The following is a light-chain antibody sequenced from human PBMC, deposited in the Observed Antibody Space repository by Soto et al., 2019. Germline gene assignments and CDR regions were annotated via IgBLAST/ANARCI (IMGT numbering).Light chain of an antibody. CDR3: CSFARSTTFYF. V-gene: IGLV2-23*01. CDR2: EGD. J-gene: IGLJ1*01. CDR1: SSDVGSSNL. Sequence: QSALTQPASVSGSPGQSITISCSGTSSDVGSSNLVSWYQQHPGKAPKLIIFEGDRRPSGVSGRFSGSKSGNTASLTISGLQAEDEADYYCCSFARSTTFYFFGTGTKLTVL.